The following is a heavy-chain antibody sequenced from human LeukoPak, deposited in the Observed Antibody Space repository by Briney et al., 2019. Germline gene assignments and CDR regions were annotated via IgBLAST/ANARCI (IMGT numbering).Heavy chain of an antibody. CDR3: ARDIGKDWFDP. J-gene: IGHJ5*02. D-gene: IGHD4-23*01. Sequence: PSETLSLTCNVSGGSFSSYYWSWIRQPPGRGLEWIGYIYYSGSTDYNPSLKSRVTFSVDTSKNQFSLNLTSVTAADTAVYYCARDIGKDWFDPWGQGTLVTVSS. CDR2: IYYSGST. CDR1: GGSFSSYY. V-gene: IGHV4-59*12.